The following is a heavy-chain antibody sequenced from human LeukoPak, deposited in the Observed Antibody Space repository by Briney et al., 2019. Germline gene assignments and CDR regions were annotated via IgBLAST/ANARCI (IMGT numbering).Heavy chain of an antibody. CDR2: IRQDGSDK. CDR1: GFTFSSNW. V-gene: IGHV3-7*01. J-gene: IGHJ4*02. Sequence: HGGSLRLSCAASGFTFSSNWMSWVRQAPGKGLEWVANIRQDGSDKYYMDSVKGRFTISRDNAKNSLSLQMNSLRVEDTAVYYCARDRDCGDGGCYPHFDYWGQGVRVTVSS. D-gene: IGHD2-15*01. CDR3: ARDRDCGDGGCYPHFDY.